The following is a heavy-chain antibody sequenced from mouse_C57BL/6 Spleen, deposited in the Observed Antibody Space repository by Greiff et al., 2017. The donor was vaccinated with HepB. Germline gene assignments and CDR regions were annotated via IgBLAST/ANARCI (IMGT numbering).Heavy chain of an antibody. J-gene: IGHJ2*01. CDR3: ARYYYGSSYYFDY. CDR2: ISDGGSYT. Sequence: EVKLMESGGGLVKPGGSLKLSCAASGFTFSSYAMSWVRQTPEKRLEWVATISDGGSYTYYPDNVKGRFTISRANAKNNLYLQMSHLKSEDTAMYYCARYYYGSSYYFDYWGQGTTLTVSS. V-gene: IGHV5-4*03. D-gene: IGHD1-1*01. CDR1: GFTFSSYA.